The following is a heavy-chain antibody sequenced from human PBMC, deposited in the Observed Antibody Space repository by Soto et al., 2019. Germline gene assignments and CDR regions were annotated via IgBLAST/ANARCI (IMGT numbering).Heavy chain of an antibody. D-gene: IGHD3-16*02. Sequence: GASVNVSCKTSGFNFNAHAVHWVRQAPGQSLEWVGWINGDDGNTKYSQKFQDRVLLTRDRSASTVYLTLRSLKSEDTAVYYCARYRALAPFDYWGQGTLVTVSS. CDR3: ARYRALAPFDY. V-gene: IGHV1-3*01. CDR2: INGDDGNT. J-gene: IGHJ4*02. CDR1: GFNFNAHA.